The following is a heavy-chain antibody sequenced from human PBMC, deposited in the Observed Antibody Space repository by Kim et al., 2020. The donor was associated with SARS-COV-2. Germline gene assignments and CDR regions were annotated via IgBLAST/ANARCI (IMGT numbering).Heavy chain of an antibody. V-gene: IGHV3-74*01. CDR3: AREEVGMATIELGYFDL. CDR1: GFTFSSYW. J-gene: IGHJ2*01. Sequence: GGSLRLSCAASGFTFSSYWMHWVRQAPGKGLVWVSRINSDGSSTSYADSVKGRFTISRDNAKNTLYLQMNSLRAEDTAVYYCAREEVGMATIELGYFDLWGRGTLVTVSS. D-gene: IGHD5-12*01. CDR2: INSDGSST.